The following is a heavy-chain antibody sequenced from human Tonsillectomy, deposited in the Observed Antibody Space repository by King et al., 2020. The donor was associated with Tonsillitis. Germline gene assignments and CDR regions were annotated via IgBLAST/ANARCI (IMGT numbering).Heavy chain of an antibody. D-gene: IGHD1-26*01. CDR3: TTATYSGSYYYYGMDV. CDR2: IKSKTDGGTT. J-gene: IGHJ6*02. Sequence: VQLVESGGGLVKPGGSLRLSCAASGFTFSNAWMSWVRQAPGKGLEWVGRIKSKTDGGTTDYAAPVKGRLTISRDDSKNPLYLQMNSLKTEDTAVYYCTTATYSGSYYYYGMDVWGQGTTVTVSS. V-gene: IGHV3-15*01. CDR1: GFTFSNAW.